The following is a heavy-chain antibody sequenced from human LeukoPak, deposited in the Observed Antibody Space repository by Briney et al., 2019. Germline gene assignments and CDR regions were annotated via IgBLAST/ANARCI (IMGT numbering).Heavy chain of an antibody. Sequence: ASVKVSCKASGYTFTGYYMHWVRQAPGQGLEWMGWINPNSGGTNYAQKLQGRVTMTRDTSISTAYMELSRLKSDDTAVYYCARDPDGSGWYYYFDYWGQGTLVTVSS. J-gene: IGHJ4*02. D-gene: IGHD6-19*01. CDR1: GYTFTGYY. V-gene: IGHV1-2*02. CDR2: INPNSGGT. CDR3: ARDPDGSGWYYYFDY.